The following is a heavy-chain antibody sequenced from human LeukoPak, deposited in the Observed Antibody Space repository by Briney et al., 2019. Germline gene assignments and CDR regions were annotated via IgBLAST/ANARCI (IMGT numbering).Heavy chain of an antibody. J-gene: IGHJ4*02. CDR1: GGSFSGYY. CDR2: INHSGST. CDR3: ARSLGMFDY. V-gene: IGHV4-34*01. Sequence: SETLSHTCAVYGGSFSGYYWSWILQPPGYGLEWIGEINHSGSTNYNPSLKSRVTISVDTSKNQFSLKLSSVTAADTAVYYCARSLGMFDYWGLGTLVTVSS.